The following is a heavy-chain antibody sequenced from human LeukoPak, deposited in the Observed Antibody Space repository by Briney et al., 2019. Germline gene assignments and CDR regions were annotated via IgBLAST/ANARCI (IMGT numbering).Heavy chain of an antibody. Sequence: SESLSLTCAVYGGSFSGYSWSWFRQPPGKGLEWIGEIDHVGSTNYNPSLKSRVTISVDTSKNLFSLKLSSVTAADTAVYYCAREARYYDSSGYYMYHRNYYYYYMDVWGKGTTVTVSS. D-gene: IGHD3-22*01. V-gene: IGHV4-34*01. CDR3: AREARYYDSSGYYMYHRNYYYYYMDV. CDR1: GGSFSGYS. J-gene: IGHJ6*03. CDR2: IDHVGST.